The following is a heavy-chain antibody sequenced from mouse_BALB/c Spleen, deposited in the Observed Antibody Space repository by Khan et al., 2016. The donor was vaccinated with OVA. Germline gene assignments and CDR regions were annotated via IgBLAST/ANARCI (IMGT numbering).Heavy chain of an antibody. CDR3: ARGSGNSRFAY. D-gene: IGHD1-3*01. V-gene: IGHV1S137*01. Sequence: QVQLQHSGAELVRPGVSVKISCKGSGYTFTDFAMHWVKQSHAKSLEWIGVISTYYGDANYNQKFKGKATVTVDKSSSTAYMELARLTSEDSAIYYCARGSGNSRFAYWGQGTLVTVSA. J-gene: IGHJ3*01. CDR1: GYTFTDFA. CDR2: ISTYYGDA.